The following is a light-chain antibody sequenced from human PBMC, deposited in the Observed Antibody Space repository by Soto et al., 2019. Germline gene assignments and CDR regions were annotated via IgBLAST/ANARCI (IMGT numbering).Light chain of an antibody. CDR3: MPRT. Sequence: DIVMTQSPLSLPVTPGEPASISCRSSQSLLHSNGYNYLDWYLQKPGQSPQLLIYLGSNRASGVPDRFSGSGSGTDFTLKISRVEAEDVGVYYCMPRTFGGGTKVEIK. CDR2: LGS. CDR1: QSLLHSNGYNY. V-gene: IGKV2-28*01. J-gene: IGKJ4*01.